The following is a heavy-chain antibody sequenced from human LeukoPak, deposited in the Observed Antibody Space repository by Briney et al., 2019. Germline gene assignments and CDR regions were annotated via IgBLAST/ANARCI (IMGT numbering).Heavy chain of an antibody. V-gene: IGHV1-69*05. J-gene: IGHJ4*02. CDR1: GGTFSSYA. D-gene: IGHD4-11*01. CDR2: IIPIFGTA. CDR3: ARGGDYSNSPRIVDYFDY. Sequence: ASVKVSCKASGGTFSSYAISWVRQAPGQGLEWMGGIIPIFGTANYAQKFQGRVTITTDESTSTAYMELSSLRSEDTAVYYCARGGDYSNSPRIVDYFDYWGQGTLVTVSS.